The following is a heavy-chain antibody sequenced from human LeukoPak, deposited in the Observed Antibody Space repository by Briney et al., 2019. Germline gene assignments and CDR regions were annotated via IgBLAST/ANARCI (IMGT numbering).Heavy chain of an antibody. CDR2: ISSSGTTI. J-gene: IGHJ6*03. CDR3: ARQVTIFGVLTMDV. Sequence: PGGSLRLSXAASGFTFRSYEMNWVRQAPGKGLEWVSYISSSGTTIYYADSVKGRFTISRDNAKNSLYLQMNSLRAEDTAVYYCARQVTIFGVLTMDVWGKGTTVTVSS. V-gene: IGHV3-48*03. CDR1: GFTFRSYE. D-gene: IGHD3-3*01.